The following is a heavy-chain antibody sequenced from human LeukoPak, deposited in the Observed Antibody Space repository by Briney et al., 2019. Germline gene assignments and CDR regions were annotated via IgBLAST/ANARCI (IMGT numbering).Heavy chain of an antibody. Sequence: GGSLRLSCAASGFTFSSYSMNWVRQAPGKGLEWVSSISSSSSYIYYADSVKGRFTISRDNSKNTLYLQMNSLRAEDTAVYYCAKDQGWYYDSSGYYWDYWGQGTLVTVSS. CDR3: AKDQGWYYDSSGYYWDY. CDR1: GFTFSSYS. V-gene: IGHV3-21*01. CDR2: ISSSSSYI. J-gene: IGHJ4*02. D-gene: IGHD3-22*01.